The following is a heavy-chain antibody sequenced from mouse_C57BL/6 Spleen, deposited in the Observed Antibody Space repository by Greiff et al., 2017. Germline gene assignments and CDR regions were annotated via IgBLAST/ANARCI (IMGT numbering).Heavy chain of an antibody. J-gene: IGHJ3*01. CDR3: ARDHYYGSSPFAY. V-gene: IGHV5-17*01. CDR2: ISSGSSTI. CDR1: GFPFSDYG. D-gene: IGHD1-1*01. Sequence: EVKLMESGGGLVKPGGSLKLSCAASGFPFSDYGMHWVRQAPEKGLEWVAYISSGSSTIYYADTVKGRFTISRDNAKHTLFLQMTSLRSEDTAMYYCARDHYYGSSPFAYWGQGTLVTVSA.